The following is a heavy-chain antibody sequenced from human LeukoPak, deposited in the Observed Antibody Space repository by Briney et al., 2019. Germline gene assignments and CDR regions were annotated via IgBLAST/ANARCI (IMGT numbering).Heavy chain of an antibody. J-gene: IGHJ4*02. CDR2: IYYSGST. V-gene: IGHV4-59*01. CDR1: GGSISSYY. Sequence: SETLSLTCTVSGGSISSYYWRWIRQPPGKGLEWIGYIYYSGSTNYNPSLKSRVTISVDTSKNQFSLKLSSVTAADTAVYYCAREVWGSIDYWGQGTLVTVSS. D-gene: IGHD3-16*01. CDR3: AREVWGSIDY.